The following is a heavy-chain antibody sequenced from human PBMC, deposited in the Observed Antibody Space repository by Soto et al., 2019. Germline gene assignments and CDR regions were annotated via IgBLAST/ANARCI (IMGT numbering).Heavy chain of an antibody. CDR1: GYTFTTYG. CDR3: GRDPYSSSRHYYGMDV. V-gene: IGHV1-18*01. Sequence: QVQLVQSGAEVKKPGASVKVSCKASGYTFTTYGISWVRQAPGQGLEWMGWVSALNGNTYYAQKFQDRVTMTTDTSTTTSYMELRSLRSDDTAVYYCGRDPYSSSRHYYGMDVWGQGTTVTVSS. D-gene: IGHD6-13*01. CDR2: VSALNGNT. J-gene: IGHJ6*02.